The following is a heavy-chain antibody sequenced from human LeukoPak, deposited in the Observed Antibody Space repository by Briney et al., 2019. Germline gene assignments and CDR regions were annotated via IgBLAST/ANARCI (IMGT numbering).Heavy chain of an antibody. J-gene: IGHJ4*02. V-gene: IGHV4-61*02. D-gene: IGHD3-3*01. CDR2: IYTSGST. CDR3: AREYDFWSGYQAY. CDR1: GGSISSCSYY. Sequence: PSQTLSLTCTVSGGSISSCSYYWSWIRQPAGKALEWIGRIYTSGSTNYNPSLKSRVTISVDTSKNQFSLKLSSVTAADTAVYYCAREYDFWSGYQAYWGQGTLVTVSS.